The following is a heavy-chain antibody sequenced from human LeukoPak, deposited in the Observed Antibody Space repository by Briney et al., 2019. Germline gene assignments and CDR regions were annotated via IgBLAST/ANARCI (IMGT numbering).Heavy chain of an antibody. CDR3: AKPYYDFWSGYLSWFDP. CDR1: GFTFSNYA. V-gene: IGHV3-23*01. J-gene: IGHJ5*02. D-gene: IGHD3-3*01. Sequence: GGSLRLSCAASGFTFSNYAMSWVRQAPGKGLEWASAISGSGGSTYYADSVKGRFTISRDNSKNTLYLQMNSLRAEDTAVYYCAKPYYDFWSGYLSWFDPWGQGTLVTVSS. CDR2: ISGSGGST.